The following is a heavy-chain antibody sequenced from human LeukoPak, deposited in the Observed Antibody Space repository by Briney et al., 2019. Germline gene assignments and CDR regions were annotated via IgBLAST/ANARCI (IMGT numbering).Heavy chain of an antibody. V-gene: IGHV4-34*01. CDR2: INHSGST. Sequence: SETLSLTCAVYGGSFSGYYWSWIRQPPGKGLEWIGGINHSGSTNYNPSLKSRVTISVDTSKNQFSLKLSSVTAADTAVYYCARRTYYYDNYAFDIWGQGTMVTVSS. CDR1: GGSFSGYY. D-gene: IGHD3-22*01. CDR3: ARRTYYYDNYAFDI. J-gene: IGHJ3*02.